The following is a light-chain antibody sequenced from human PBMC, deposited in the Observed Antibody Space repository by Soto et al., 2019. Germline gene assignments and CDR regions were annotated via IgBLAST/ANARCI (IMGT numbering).Light chain of an antibody. Sequence: DIQLTQSPSTLSASVGDRVTITCRASQSISNYLAWYQQKPGKPPKALIYKASSLESGVPSMISGRGSGTEFTLTISSLQPDDFATYYCQHCDSYWTFGQGTKVEIK. J-gene: IGKJ1*01. CDR3: QHCDSYWT. CDR2: KAS. V-gene: IGKV1-5*03. CDR1: QSISNY.